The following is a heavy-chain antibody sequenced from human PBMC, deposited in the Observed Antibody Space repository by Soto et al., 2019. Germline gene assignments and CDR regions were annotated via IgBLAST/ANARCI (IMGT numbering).Heavy chain of an antibody. D-gene: IGHD3-10*01. CDR1: GFTFNTYS. V-gene: IGHV3-21*01. J-gene: IGHJ6*03. CDR2: ISSSSSII. Sequence: GGSLRLSCAASGFTFNTYSMNWVRQAPGKGLEWVSSISSSSSIIYYAASPKGRFTITRDNAKNSLYLQIKCLRAEDTAVYYCARDSWVVRGAPFYMDVWGQGTTVTVSS. CDR3: ARDSWVVRGAPFYMDV.